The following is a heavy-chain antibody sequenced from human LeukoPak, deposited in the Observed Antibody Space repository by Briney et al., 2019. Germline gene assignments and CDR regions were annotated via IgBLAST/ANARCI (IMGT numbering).Heavy chain of an antibody. V-gene: IGHV3-66*01. CDR1: GFTFRNAW. J-gene: IGHJ2*01. D-gene: IGHD1-26*01. CDR2: IYSGGST. CDR3: ASGADPNWYFDL. Sequence: GGSLRLSCAASGFTFRNAWMSWVRQAPGKGLEWVSVIYSGGSTYYADSVKGRFTISRDNSKNTLYLQMNSLRAEDTAVYYCASGADPNWYFDLWGRGTLVTVSS.